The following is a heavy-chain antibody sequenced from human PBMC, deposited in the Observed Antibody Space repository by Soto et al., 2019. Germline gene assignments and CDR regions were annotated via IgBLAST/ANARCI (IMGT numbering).Heavy chain of an antibody. CDR1: GYTFTSYG. D-gene: IGHD3-22*01. J-gene: IGHJ6*02. CDR2: ISAYSGNR. V-gene: IGHV1-18*01. CDR3: ARDEGDYYDSGLYGMDV. Sequence: QVHLVQSGAEVKKPGASVKVSCEPSGYTFTSYGISWVRQAPGQGLEWMGWISAYSGNRNYPQKFQGRVTMTTDTSTSTDYVELRGGRSDDTAVYYCARDEGDYYDSGLYGMDVWGQGTTVTVSS.